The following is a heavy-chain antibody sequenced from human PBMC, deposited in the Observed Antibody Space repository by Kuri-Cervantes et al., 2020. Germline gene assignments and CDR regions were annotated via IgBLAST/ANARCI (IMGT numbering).Heavy chain of an antibody. J-gene: IGHJ4*02. Sequence: GESLKISCAASGFTFSSYNMNWVRQAPGKGLEWASYISSSSTIYYADSVKGRFTISRDNAKNSLYLQMNSLRAEDTAVYYCARGRIGAVAGSGFLYWGQGTLVTVSS. CDR1: GFTFSSYN. CDR3: ARGRIGAVAGSGFLY. D-gene: IGHD6-19*01. CDR2: ISSSSTI. V-gene: IGHV3-48*01.